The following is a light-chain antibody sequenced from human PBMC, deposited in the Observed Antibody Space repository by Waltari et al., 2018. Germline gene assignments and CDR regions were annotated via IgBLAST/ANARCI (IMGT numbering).Light chain of an antibody. V-gene: IGLV2-11*01. CDR3: CSYAGSYTWV. Sequence: SALTQPRSVSGSPGQSVTISCTGTTNDLCSYNYFSWSQQHPGKAPKLIILDVTKRPSGVPDRLSGSKSGNTASLTISGLRAEDEAEYYCCSYAGSYTWVFGGGTKLTVV. CDR2: DVT. J-gene: IGLJ3*02. CDR1: TNDLCSYNY.